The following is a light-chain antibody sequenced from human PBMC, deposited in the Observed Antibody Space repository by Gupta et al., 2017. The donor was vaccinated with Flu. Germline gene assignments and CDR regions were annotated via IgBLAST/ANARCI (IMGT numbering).Light chain of an antibody. CDR2: EAS. J-gene: IGKJ2*02. Sequence: PLSASFGSRDTSPGQPSNDNNNYLDWYQQKPGQAPQLLIYEASSRASGVPYRFSGSGSGTDFTLTISSLEAEDVGIYYCKQDLKPPCTFGQGTKVEIK. CDR3: KQDLKPPCT. CDR1: NDNNNY. V-gene: IGKV1-33*01.